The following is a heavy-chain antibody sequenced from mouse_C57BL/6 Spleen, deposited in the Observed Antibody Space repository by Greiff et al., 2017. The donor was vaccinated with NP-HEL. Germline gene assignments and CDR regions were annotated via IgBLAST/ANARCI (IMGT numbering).Heavy chain of an antibody. D-gene: IGHD2-4*01. J-gene: IGHJ3*01. Sequence: VQLQQSGPELVKPGASVKISCKASGYAFSSSWMNWVKQRPGKGLEWIGRIYPGDGDTNYNGKFKGKATLTADKSSSTAYMQLSSLTSEDSAVYFWARGPIYYDYDGAWFAYWGQGTLVTVSA. V-gene: IGHV1-82*01. CDR3: ARGPIYYDYDGAWFAY. CDR1: GYAFSSSW. CDR2: IYPGDGDT.